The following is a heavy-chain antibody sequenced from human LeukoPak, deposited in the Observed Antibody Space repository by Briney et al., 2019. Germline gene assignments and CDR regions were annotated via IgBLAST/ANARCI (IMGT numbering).Heavy chain of an antibody. Sequence: GGSLTLSCAASGFTFGSYGMRCVRQVQGDWLEWVSAISGSGRSTYYADSVKGRFTISRDNSKNTLYLQMNSLRAEDTAVYYCARDCSGGSCYFDYWGQGTLVTVSS. CDR1: GFTFGSYG. CDR2: ISGSGRST. CDR3: ARDCSGGSCYFDY. V-gene: IGHV3-23*01. J-gene: IGHJ4*02. D-gene: IGHD2-15*01.